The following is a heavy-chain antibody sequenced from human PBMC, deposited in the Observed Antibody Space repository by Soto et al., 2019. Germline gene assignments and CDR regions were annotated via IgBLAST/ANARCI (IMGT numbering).Heavy chain of an antibody. Sequence: GWSLRLSCSASGFNLKDYGMHWVRQAPGKGLEQVAASTYVGGTPYYAQSVKGRFTVSRDNSKNTLYLQMGSLRPEDTGTYFCVKDYSHGRFPDYWGQGTLVTVSS. CDR1: GFNLKDYG. J-gene: IGHJ4*02. CDR3: VKDYSHGRFPDY. D-gene: IGHD1-26*01. V-gene: IGHV3-64D*06. CDR2: STYVGGTP.